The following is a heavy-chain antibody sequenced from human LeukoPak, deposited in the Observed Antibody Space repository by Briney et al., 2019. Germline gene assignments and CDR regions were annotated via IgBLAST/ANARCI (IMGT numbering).Heavy chain of an antibody. V-gene: IGHV3-13*01. CDR2: LGTAGDT. Sequence: GGSLRLSCAASGFILSNYAMHWVRQPAGKGLEWVSALGTAGDTFYPGSVKGRFTISRDNSKNTVYLQMNSLRAEDTAVYYCAKDQVVITTAGSWFDPWGQGTLVTVSS. J-gene: IGHJ5*02. CDR3: AKDQVVITTAGSWFDP. CDR1: GFILSNYA. D-gene: IGHD3-22*01.